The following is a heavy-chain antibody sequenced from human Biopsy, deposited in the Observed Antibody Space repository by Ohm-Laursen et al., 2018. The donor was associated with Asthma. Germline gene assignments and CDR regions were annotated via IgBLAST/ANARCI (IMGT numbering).Heavy chain of an antibody. J-gene: IGHJ4*02. V-gene: IGHV3-15*01. Sequence: SLRLSCAAFGFTFSNAWMSWVRQAPGKGLEWVGRIKSKTDGGTTDYAAPVKGRFTISRDDSKNTLYLQMNSLKTEDTAVYYCTTDALLYSSADYWGQGTLVTVSS. CDR2: IKSKTDGGTT. D-gene: IGHD2-8*01. CDR1: GFTFSNAW. CDR3: TTDALLYSSADY.